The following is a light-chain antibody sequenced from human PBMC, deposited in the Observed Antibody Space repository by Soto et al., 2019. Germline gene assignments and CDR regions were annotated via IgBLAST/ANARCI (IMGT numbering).Light chain of an antibody. V-gene: IGKV3-11*01. CDR1: QSVSSS. J-gene: IGKJ4*01. CDR3: QHRSNWPLT. CDR2: DAF. Sequence: EIVLTQSPATLSLSPGERATLSCRAGQSVSSSLAWYQHKPGQAPRLLIYDAFNRATGIPARFSGSGSGTDFTLTISNLEPEDFAVYYCQHRSNWPLTFGGGTKVEIK.